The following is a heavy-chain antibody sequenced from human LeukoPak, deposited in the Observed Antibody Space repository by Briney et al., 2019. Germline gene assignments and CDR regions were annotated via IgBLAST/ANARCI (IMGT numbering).Heavy chain of an antibody. J-gene: IGHJ3*02. CDR1: GGSISSGSNY. CDR3: ARGSGRYCTNGVCYGDAFDI. V-gene: IGHV4-61*02. D-gene: IGHD2-8*01. Sequence: SETLSLTCTVSGGSISSGSNYWSWIRQPAGKGLEWIGRIYTSGSTNYNPSLKSRVTISVDTSKNQFSLKLSSVTAADTAVYYCARGSGRYCTNGVCYGDAFDIWGQGTMVTVSS. CDR2: IYTSGST.